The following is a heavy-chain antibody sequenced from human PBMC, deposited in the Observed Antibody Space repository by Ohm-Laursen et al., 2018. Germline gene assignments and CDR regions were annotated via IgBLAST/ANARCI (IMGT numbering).Heavy chain of an antibody. D-gene: IGHD6-19*01. Sequence: GTLSLTCTVSGGSVNSGSYYWSWIRQPPGKRLEWIGYIYYSGSTNYNPSLKSRVTISVDTSKNQFSLKLSSVTAADTAVYYCARDFISVAGTDWGQGTLVTVSS. J-gene: IGHJ4*02. CDR1: GGSVNSGSYY. CDR3: ARDFISVAGTD. CDR2: IYYSGST. V-gene: IGHV4-61*01.